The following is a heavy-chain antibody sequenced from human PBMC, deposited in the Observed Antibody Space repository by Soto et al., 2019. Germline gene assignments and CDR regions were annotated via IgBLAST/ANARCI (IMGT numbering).Heavy chain of an antibody. CDR1: GFTFSDYD. Sequence: QVQLAESGGGLVEPGGYLRISCAASGFTFSDYDMSWIRHSPGKGLERVSFVSSSGTTMYFADSVKGRFTISRDNAKNSLYLQMSSLRAEDTAVYYCARMGPRAARPSYWGQGTLVTVSS. V-gene: IGHV3-11*01. D-gene: IGHD6-6*01. CDR2: VSSSGTTM. J-gene: IGHJ4*02. CDR3: ARMGPRAARPSY.